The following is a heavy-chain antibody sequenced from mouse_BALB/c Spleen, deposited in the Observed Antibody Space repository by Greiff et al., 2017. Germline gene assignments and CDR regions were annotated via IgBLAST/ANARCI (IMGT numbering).Heavy chain of an antibody. CDR2: IWGDGST. CDR1: GFSLTGYG. V-gene: IGHV2-6-7*01. J-gene: IGHJ4*01. Sequence: VKLMESGPGLVAPSQSLSITCTVSGFSLTGYGVNCVRQPPGKGLEWLGMIWGDGSTDYNSALKARLSISKDNSKSQVFLKMNSLQTDDTARYYCARALHYYGYDYAMDYWGQGTSVTVSS. D-gene: IGHD1-2*01. CDR3: ARALHYYGYDYAMDY.